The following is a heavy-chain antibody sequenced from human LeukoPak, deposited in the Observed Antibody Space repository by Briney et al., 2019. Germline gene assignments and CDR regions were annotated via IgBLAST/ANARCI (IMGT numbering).Heavy chain of an antibody. CDR2: RSGSGGST. CDR1: GFTFSSYA. Sequence: GGSLRLSCAASGFTFSSYAMSWVRQPPGKGLEWVSARSGSGGSTYYADSVKGRFTISRDNSKNTLYLQMNSLRAEDTAVYYCARDYYGSGSYFWVQRPIDSWGQGTLVTVSS. CDR3: ARDYYGSGSYFWVQRPIDS. J-gene: IGHJ4*02. V-gene: IGHV3-23*01. D-gene: IGHD3-10*01.